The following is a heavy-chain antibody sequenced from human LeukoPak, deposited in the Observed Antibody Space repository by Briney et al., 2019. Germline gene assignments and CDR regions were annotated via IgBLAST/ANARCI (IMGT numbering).Heavy chain of an antibody. J-gene: IGHJ3*02. V-gene: IGHV3-74*01. D-gene: IGHD5-24*01. CDR3: VREMATGVDAFDI. CDR1: GFTLMGYW. CDR2: IKSDGSGT. Sequence: GGSLRLSCAASGFTLMGYWMHWVRQVPGKGLVWVSRIKSDGSGTSYVDSVKGRFTISRDNAKNAVYLQMNSLIGEDTAVYYCVREMATGVDAFDIWGQGTMVTVFS.